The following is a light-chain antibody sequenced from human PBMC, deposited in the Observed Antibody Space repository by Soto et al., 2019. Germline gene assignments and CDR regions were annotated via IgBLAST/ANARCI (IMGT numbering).Light chain of an antibody. CDR1: QSISSW. V-gene: IGKV1-39*01. CDR2: AAS. Sequence: DIQMPKYPTPLSASVGARVTITCLASQSISSWLAWYQQKPGKAPNLLIYAASSLQSGVPSRFAGSGSGTHFTLTISTLQPEDVGTYFFQQSLSTPSYSLGQGTKVDIK. CDR3: QQSLSTPSYS. J-gene: IGKJ2*03.